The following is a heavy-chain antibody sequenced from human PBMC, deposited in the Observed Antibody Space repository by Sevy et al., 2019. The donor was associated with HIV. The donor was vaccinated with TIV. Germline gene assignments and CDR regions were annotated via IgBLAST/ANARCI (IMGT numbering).Heavy chain of an antibody. CDR2: IYYSGST. V-gene: IGHV4-59*12. Sequence: SETLSLTCTVSGGSISSYYWSWIRQPPGKGLEWIGYIYYSGSTNYNPSLKSRFTISVDTSKNQFSLKLRSVTAADTAVYYCARRWRNGQIDYWGQGTLVTVSS. CDR1: GGSISSYY. J-gene: IGHJ4*02. D-gene: IGHD2-15*01. CDR3: ARRWRNGQIDY.